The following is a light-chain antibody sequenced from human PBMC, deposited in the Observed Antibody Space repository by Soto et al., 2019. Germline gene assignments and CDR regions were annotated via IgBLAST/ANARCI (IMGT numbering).Light chain of an antibody. Sequence: HSVLTQPASMSGSPGQSITISCTGTSSYVATHNYVYWXQQHTGKVPKLMISAVSYRPSGVSNRFSASKSGNKASLTISGLQAEDEADESCCSYSSSNTRYVFGTGTKV. CDR1: SSYVATHNY. V-gene: IGLV2-14*01. CDR2: AVS. CDR3: CSYSSSNTRYV. J-gene: IGLJ1*01.